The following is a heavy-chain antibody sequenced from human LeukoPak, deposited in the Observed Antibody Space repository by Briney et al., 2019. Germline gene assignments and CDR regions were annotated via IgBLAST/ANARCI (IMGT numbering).Heavy chain of an antibody. CDR3: ARCSYNYYYMDV. V-gene: IGHV1-2*02. D-gene: IGHD3-10*02. CDR2: INPNSGVT. Sequence: ASVKVSCKASGYTFTGHYMHWVRQAPGQGLEWMGWINPNSGVTNYAQKYQGRVTMTRDTSISTAYMELSSLRSEDTAVYYCARCSYNYYYMDVWGKGTTVTISS. J-gene: IGHJ6*03. CDR1: GYTFTGHY.